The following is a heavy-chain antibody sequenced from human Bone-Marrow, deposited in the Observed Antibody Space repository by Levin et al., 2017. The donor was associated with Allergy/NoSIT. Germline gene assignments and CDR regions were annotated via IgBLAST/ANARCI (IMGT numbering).Heavy chain of an antibody. D-gene: IGHD3-22*01. CDR2: ITSSCDST. Sequence: PGGSLRLSCAASGFTFRHYTMNWVRQAPGKGLEWVSCITSSCDSTYYADSVKGRFTISRDNAKNSLYLQLNRLRDEDTAMYYCATDPARGYYDSSGYSGDHWGQGTLVTVSS. CDR1: GFTFRHYT. J-gene: IGHJ4*02. CDR3: ATDPARGYYDSSGYSGDH. V-gene: IGHV3-48*02.